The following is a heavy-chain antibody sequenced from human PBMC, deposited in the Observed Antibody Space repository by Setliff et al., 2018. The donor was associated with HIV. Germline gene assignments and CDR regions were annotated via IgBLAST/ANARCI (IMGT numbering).Heavy chain of an antibody. CDR1: GFTFSTYW. V-gene: IGHV3-74*01. J-gene: IGHJ4*02. CDR3: ASLAG. Sequence: GESLKISCAASGFTFSTYWMHWVRQAPGKGLVWVSHISSDGGSTNYADSVKGRFTITRDNAENSLYLQMNSLRVEDTAVYYCASLAGWGQGTLVTVSS. CDR2: ISSDGGST.